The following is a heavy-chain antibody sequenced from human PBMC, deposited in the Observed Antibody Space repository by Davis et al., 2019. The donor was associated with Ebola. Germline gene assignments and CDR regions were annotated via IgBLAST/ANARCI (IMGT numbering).Heavy chain of an antibody. V-gene: IGHV4-34*01. CDR1: GGSFSGYY. CDR2: VKPSGIT. CDR3: AGRRDTGGYWYFDL. J-gene: IGHJ2*01. Sequence: MPGGSLRLSCAVYGGSFSGYYWSWIRRPPGKGLEWIGEVKPSGITNYNPSLKSRLAISIDTSKNLVSLRLTSVTAADTAAYYCAGRRDTGGYWYFDLWGRGTLVTVSS. D-gene: IGHD7-27*01.